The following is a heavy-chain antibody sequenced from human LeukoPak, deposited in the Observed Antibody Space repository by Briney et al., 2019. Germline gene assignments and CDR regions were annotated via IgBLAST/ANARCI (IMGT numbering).Heavy chain of an antibody. CDR3: ARDVGNYDSSGYYPFDP. CDR1: GGSISSSSYY. D-gene: IGHD3-22*01. Sequence: SETLSLTCTVSGGSISSSSYYWGWIRQPPGKGLEWIGSIYYSGSTYYNPSLKSRVTISVDTSKNQFSLKLSSVTAADTAVYYCARDVGNYDSSGYYPFDPWGQGTLVTVSS. V-gene: IGHV4-39*07. CDR2: IYYSGST. J-gene: IGHJ5*02.